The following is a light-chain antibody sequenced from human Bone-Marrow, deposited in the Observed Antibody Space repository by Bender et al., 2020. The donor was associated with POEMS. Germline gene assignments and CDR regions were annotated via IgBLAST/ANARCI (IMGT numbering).Light chain of an antibody. CDR3: SSYAATNNLL. CDR1: NIGTKS. J-gene: IGLJ2*01. Sequence: SYILTQAPSVSVAPGMTARITCEENNIGTKSVQWYQQRPGQAPLLVIFYDNDRPSEIPERFSGSKSGNTASLTVSGLQAEDEADYYCSSYAATNNLLFGGGTKLTVL. CDR2: YDN. V-gene: IGLV3-21*01.